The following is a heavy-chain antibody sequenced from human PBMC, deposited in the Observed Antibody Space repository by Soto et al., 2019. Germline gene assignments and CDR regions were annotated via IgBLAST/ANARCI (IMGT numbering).Heavy chain of an antibody. V-gene: IGHV1-46*02. J-gene: IGHJ4*02. CDR3: ARGGHIAVVTASFDY. CDR2: IHPSGGGT. Sequence: ASVKVSCKPSGHTFNTYYLHWVRQAPGQALEWMGLIHPSGGGTTYAQKFLGRVTVTRDTSTSTVFMELSSLRSDDTAVYYCARGGHIAVVTASFDYWGQGTLVTVSS. CDR1: GHTFNTYY. D-gene: IGHD2-21*02.